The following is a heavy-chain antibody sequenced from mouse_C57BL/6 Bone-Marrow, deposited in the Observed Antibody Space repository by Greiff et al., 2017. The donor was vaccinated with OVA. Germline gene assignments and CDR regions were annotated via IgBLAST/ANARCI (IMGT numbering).Heavy chain of an antibody. D-gene: IGHD1-1*01. V-gene: IGHV5-4*03. CDR1: GFTFSSYA. J-gene: IGHJ4*01. Sequence: EVNLVESGGGLVKPGGSLKLSCAASGFTFSSYAMSWVRQTPDKRLEWVATISDGGSYTYYPDNVKGRFTISRDNAKNNLYLQMSHLKSEDTAMYYCARITTVYYAMDYWGQGTSVTVSS. CDR3: ARITTVYYAMDY. CDR2: ISDGGSYT.